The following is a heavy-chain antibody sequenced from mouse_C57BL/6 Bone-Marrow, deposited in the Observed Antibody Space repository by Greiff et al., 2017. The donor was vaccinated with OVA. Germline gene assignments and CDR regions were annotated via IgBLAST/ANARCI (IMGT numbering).Heavy chain of an antibody. CDR3: ARSGDYGSLFYYAMDY. CDR2: INPNNGGT. Sequence: VQLQQSGPELVKPGASVKIPCKASGYTFTDYNMDWVKQSHGKSLEWIGDINPNNGGTIYNQKFKGKATLTVDKSSSTAYMELRSLTSGDTAVYYCARSGDYGSLFYYAMDYWGQGTSVTVSS. D-gene: IGHD1-1*01. CDR1: GYTFTDYN. V-gene: IGHV1-18*01. J-gene: IGHJ4*01.